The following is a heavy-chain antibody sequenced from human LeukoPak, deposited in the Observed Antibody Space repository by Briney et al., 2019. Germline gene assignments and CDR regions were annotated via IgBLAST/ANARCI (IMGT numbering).Heavy chain of an antibody. CDR1: GFTVSSYE. CDR3: ARDRVGSADFWSGYYTGTFEY. V-gene: IGHV3-48*03. Sequence: PGGSLRLSCAASGFTVSSYEMNWVRQAPGKGLEWGSYISSSGSTIYYADSVKGRFTISRDNAKNSLYLQMNSLRPEDTAVYYCARDRVGSADFWSGYYTGTFEYWGQGTLVTVSS. D-gene: IGHD3-3*01. J-gene: IGHJ4*02. CDR2: ISSSGSTI.